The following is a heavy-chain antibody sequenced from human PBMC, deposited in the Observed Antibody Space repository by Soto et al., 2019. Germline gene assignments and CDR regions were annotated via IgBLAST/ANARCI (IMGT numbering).Heavy chain of an antibody. V-gene: IGHV2-5*02. CDR1: GFSLSTSGVG. J-gene: IGHJ4*02. Sequence: QITLKESGPTLVKPTQTLTLTCTFSGFSLSTSGVGVGWIRQPPGKALEWLALIYWDDDKRYSPSLKSRLTITKDTSKNQVVLTMTNMDPVDTATYYCAHTPLTMVRGVTDFDYWGQGTLVTVSS. CDR2: IYWDDDK. D-gene: IGHD3-10*01. CDR3: AHTPLTMVRGVTDFDY.